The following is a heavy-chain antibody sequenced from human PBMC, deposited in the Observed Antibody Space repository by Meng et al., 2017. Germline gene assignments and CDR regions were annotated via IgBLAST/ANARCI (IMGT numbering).Heavy chain of an antibody. Sequence: QVQLVQSGAEVKKPVASVKVSCKPSGYTFTSYDINWVRQATGQGLEWMGWMNPNSGNTGYAQKFQGRVTMTRNTSISTAYMELSSLRSEDTAVYYCARGPNRWTGFDYWGQGTLVTVSS. CDR2: MNPNSGNT. V-gene: IGHV1-8*01. J-gene: IGHJ4*02. CDR1: GYTFTSYD. CDR3: ARGPNRWTGFDY. D-gene: IGHD3/OR15-3a*01.